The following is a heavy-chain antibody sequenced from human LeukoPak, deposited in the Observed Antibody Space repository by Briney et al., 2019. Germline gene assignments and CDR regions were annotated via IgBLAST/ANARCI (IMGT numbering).Heavy chain of an antibody. D-gene: IGHD1-26*01. J-gene: IGHJ4*02. CDR3: ARDSTDGVIPRELHPPFDY. V-gene: IGHV3-30*03. CDR2: ISYDGSNK. Sequence: PGGSLRLSCAASGFTFSSYGMHWVRQAPGKGLEWVAVISYDGSNKYYADSVKGRFTISRDNSKNTLYLQMNSLRAEDTAVYYCARDSTDGVIPRELHPPFDYWGQGALVTVSS. CDR1: GFTFSSYG.